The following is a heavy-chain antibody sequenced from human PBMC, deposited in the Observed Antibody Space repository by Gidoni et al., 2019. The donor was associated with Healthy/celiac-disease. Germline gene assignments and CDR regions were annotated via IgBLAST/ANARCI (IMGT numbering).Heavy chain of an antibody. CDR3: ARSAGHYYDSSGYPDC. J-gene: IGHJ4*02. Sequence: RQPPGKGLEWIGEINHSGSTNYNTSLKSRVTISVDTSKNQFSLKLSSVTAADTAVYYCARSAGHYYDSSGYPDCWGQGTLVTVSS. D-gene: IGHD3-22*01. V-gene: IGHV4-34*01. CDR2: INHSGST.